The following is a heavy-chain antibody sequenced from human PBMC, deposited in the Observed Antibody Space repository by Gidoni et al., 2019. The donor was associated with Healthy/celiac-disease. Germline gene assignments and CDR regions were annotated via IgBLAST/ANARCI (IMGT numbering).Heavy chain of an antibody. Sequence: QVQLQESGPGLVKPSQTLSLTCTVSGGSISSGRDYWSWIRQPAGKGLELIGRIYTSGRTNYNPSLKIRVTISVDTSKNQFSLKLSSVTAADTAVYYCARNRPYDSLDYWGQGTLVTVSS. J-gene: IGHJ4*02. V-gene: IGHV4-61*02. CDR1: GGSISSGRDY. CDR3: ARNRPYDSLDY. CDR2: IYTSGRT. D-gene: IGHD3-22*01.